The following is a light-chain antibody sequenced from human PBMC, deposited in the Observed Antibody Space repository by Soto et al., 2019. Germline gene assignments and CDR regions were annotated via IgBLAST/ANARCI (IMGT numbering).Light chain of an antibody. CDR1: QTVPIY. J-gene: IGKJ5*01. CDR3: QQSYTTPIT. V-gene: IGKV1-39*01. Sequence: DIQLTQSPSSPSASVGDKITITCLASQTVPIYLSWFQQKPWKGPKLLVYGASSLQSGVTSRFSGSGSGTEFNLTISSLQSEEFATYYCQQSYTTPITVGQGTRLEIK. CDR2: GAS.